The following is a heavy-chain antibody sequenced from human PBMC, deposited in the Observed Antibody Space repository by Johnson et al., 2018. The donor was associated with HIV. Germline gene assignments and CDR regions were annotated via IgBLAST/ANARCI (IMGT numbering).Heavy chain of an antibody. CDR3: ARDPDDYGDSITDDAFDI. CDR2: ISYDGSNK. CDR1: GFTFSSYA. D-gene: IGHD4-17*01. J-gene: IGHJ3*02. V-gene: IGHV3-30*04. Sequence: QVQLVESGGGVVQPGRSLRLSCAASGFTFSSYAMHWVRQAPGKGLEWVAVISYDGSNKYYADSVKGRFTISRDNSKNTLYLQMNSLRAEDTAVYYCARDPDDYGDSITDDAFDIWGQGTMVTVSS.